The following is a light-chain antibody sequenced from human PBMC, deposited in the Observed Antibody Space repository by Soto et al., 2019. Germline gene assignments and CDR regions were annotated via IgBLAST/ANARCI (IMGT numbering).Light chain of an antibody. Sequence: DIQMTQSPSSVSASVGDIVTINCRASQGISSWLAWYQQKPGKAPKLLIYAASSRATGIPDRFSGSGSGTDFTLTISSLQPEDFATYYCQQANSFPITFGQGTRLEIK. CDR3: QQANSFPIT. V-gene: IGKV1-12*01. CDR1: QGISSW. CDR2: AAS. J-gene: IGKJ5*01.